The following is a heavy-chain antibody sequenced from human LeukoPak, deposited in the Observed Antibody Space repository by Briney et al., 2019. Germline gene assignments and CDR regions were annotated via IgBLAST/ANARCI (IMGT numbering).Heavy chain of an antibody. CDR3: ARAMVRGVPGGGFDP. V-gene: IGHV3-33*01. Sequence: PGGSLRFSCAASGFTFSSYGMHWVRQAPGKGLEWVAVIWYDGSNKYYADSVKGRFTISRDNSKNTLYLQMNSLRAEDTAVYYCARAMVRGVPGGGFDPWGQGTLVTVSS. J-gene: IGHJ5*02. CDR2: IWYDGSNK. D-gene: IGHD3-10*01. CDR1: GFTFSSYG.